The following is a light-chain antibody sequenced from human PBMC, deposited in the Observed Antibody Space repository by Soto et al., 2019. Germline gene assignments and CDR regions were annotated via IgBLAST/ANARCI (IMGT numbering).Light chain of an antibody. CDR2: GAS. Sequence: EIVLTQSPGTLSLSPGEGATLSCRASQSVSSNFLAWYKQKPGQSPRLLIYGASNRATGIPDRFSGSGSGTDFTLTISRLEPEDFAVYYCQQYGSSPRTFGHGTKVEIK. CDR3: QQYGSSPRT. V-gene: IGKV3-20*01. J-gene: IGKJ1*01. CDR1: QSVSSNF.